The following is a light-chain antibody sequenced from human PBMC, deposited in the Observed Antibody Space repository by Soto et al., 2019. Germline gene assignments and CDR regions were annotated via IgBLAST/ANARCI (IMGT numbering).Light chain of an antibody. Sequence: VLTQAPDTLSVSPGERATLSCRASQAINNNVAWYQLQDGQVPRLLIYGASTRAADVPARFSGGGSGTECTLTISSLQAEDFAQYHCQQYNNWPQTFGQGTKVHIK. J-gene: IGKJ1*01. V-gene: IGKV3-15*01. CDR3: QQYNNWPQT. CDR1: QAINNN. CDR2: GAS.